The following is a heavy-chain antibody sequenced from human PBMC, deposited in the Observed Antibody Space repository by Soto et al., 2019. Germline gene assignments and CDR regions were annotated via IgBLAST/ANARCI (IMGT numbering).Heavy chain of an antibody. D-gene: IGHD3-10*01. J-gene: IGHJ5*02. CDR2: IYYSGST. V-gene: IGHV4-31*01. Sequence: QVQLQESGPGLVKPSQTLSLTCTVSGGSISSGGYYWNWIRQHPGKGLEWIGYIYYSGSTYYNPXXXXXXXXXXXXXXXXXXXXXXXXXAXXXXXXXXAXSVTPWGQGTLVTVSS. CDR1: GGSISSGGYY. CDR3: AXSVTP.